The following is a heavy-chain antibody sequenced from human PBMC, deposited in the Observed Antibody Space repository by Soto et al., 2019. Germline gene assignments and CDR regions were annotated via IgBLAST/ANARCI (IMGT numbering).Heavy chain of an antibody. CDR3: ASSMYYYDSSGYFSYGMDV. CDR2: IIPIFGTA. D-gene: IGHD3-22*01. V-gene: IGHV1-69*13. J-gene: IGHJ6*02. CDR1: GGTFSSYA. Sequence: SVKVSCKASGGTFSSYAISWVRQAPGQGLEWMGGIIPIFGTANYAQKFQGRVTITADESTSTAYMELSSLRSEDTAVYYCASSMYYYDSSGYFSYGMDVWGQGTTVTVSS.